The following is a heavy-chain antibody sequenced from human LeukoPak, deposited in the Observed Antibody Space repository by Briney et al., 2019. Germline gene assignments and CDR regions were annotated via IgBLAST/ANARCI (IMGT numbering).Heavy chain of an antibody. CDR3: ARHSLSGSSWYGMDV. D-gene: IGHD6-13*01. CDR2: ISYDGSNK. V-gene: IGHV3-30-3*01. CDR1: GFTFSSYA. J-gene: IGHJ6*02. Sequence: GGSLRLSCAASGFTFSSYAMHWVRQAPGKGLEWVAVISYDGSNKYYADSVKGRFTISRDNAKNSLYLQMNSLRAEDTAVYYCARHSLSGSSWYGMDVWGQGTTVTVSS.